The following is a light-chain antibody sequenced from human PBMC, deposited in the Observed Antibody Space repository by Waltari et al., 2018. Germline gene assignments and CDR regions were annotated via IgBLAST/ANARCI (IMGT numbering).Light chain of an antibody. J-gene: IGKJ4*01. Sequence: DIQMTQSPSSVSASVGDRITIACRASQDISSWLVWYQQKSGKAPNLLMYTASSLQSGVPPRFSGSGSGTEFTLTISSLQPEDFATYYCQQANSVPFTFGGGTKVEIK. V-gene: IGKV1-12*01. CDR1: QDISSW. CDR2: TAS. CDR3: QQANSVPFT.